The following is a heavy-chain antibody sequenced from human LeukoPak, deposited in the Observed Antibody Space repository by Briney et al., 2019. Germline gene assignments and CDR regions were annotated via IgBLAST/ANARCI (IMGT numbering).Heavy chain of an antibody. J-gene: IGHJ4*02. V-gene: IGHV3-30-3*01. CDR3: AKGKGGLYCSSTSCLPGDY. CDR2: ISYDGSNK. D-gene: IGHD2-2*01. Sequence: GGSLRLSCAASGFTFSSYAMHWVRQAPGKGLEWVAVISYDGSNKYYADSVKGRFTISRDNSKNSLYLQMNSLRAEDTAVYYCAKGKGGLYCSSTSCLPGDYWGQGTLVTVSS. CDR1: GFTFSSYA.